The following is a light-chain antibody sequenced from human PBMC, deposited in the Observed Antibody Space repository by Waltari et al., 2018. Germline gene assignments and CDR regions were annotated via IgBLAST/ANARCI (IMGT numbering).Light chain of an antibody. CDR2: DAS. J-gene: IGKJ2*01. Sequence: EIVLTQSPATLSLSPGERATLSCRASQSVSSYLAWYQQKPGQAPRLLIYDASNRATGIPARFSGSGSGTDFTLTIASLQSEDFGVYYCQQYADLPPYNFGQGTKLEI. CDR1: QSVSSY. V-gene: IGKV3-11*01. CDR3: QQYADLPPYN.